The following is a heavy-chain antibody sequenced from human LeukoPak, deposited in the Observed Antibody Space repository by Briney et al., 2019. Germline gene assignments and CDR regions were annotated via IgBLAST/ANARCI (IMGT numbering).Heavy chain of an antibody. CDR1: GGSISSGDYY. Sequence: SETLSLTCTVSGGSISSGDYYWSWIRQPPGTGLEWIGYIYYSGSTYYNPSLKSRVTISVDTSKNQFSLKLSSVTAADTAVYYCARGSPGRVAARSDWFDPWGQGTLVTVSS. CDR3: ARGSPGRVAARSDWFDP. J-gene: IGHJ5*02. V-gene: IGHV4-30-4*08. CDR2: IYYSGST. D-gene: IGHD6-6*01.